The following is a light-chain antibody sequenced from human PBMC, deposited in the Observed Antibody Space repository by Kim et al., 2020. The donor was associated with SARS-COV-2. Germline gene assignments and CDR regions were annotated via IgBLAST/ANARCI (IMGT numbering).Light chain of an antibody. V-gene: IGKV3-15*01. Sequence: EIVLTQSPATLSVSPGETATLSCRASQSVSTTLAWYQQRPGQAPRLLMYGASTRATGIPARFSGSGSGTEFTLTISSLQSEDFAVYYCQQYYNWPPYTFGQGTKLEIK. CDR3: QQYYNWPPYT. J-gene: IGKJ2*01. CDR2: GAS. CDR1: QSVSTT.